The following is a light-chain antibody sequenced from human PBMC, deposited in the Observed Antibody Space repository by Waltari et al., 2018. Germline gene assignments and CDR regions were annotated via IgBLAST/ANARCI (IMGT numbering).Light chain of an antibody. CDR1: RRHVGAYHH. Sequence: QSALTQPPSASGSPGQSATIPCTGPRRHVGAYHHVSSYQQYPGRAPKLIIYDVVKRPSGVPDRFSGSKSGNTASLTVSGLQAEDEADYYCSSHAGSDNWGVFGGGTKLTVL. CDR2: DVV. J-gene: IGLJ2*01. V-gene: IGLV2-8*01. CDR3: SSHAGSDNWGV.